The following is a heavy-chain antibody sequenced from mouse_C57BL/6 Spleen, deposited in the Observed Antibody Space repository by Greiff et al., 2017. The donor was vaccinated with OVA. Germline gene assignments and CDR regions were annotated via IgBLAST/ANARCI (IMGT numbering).Heavy chain of an antibody. Sequence: QVQLQQSGPELVKPGASVKISCKASGYAFSSYWMNWVKQRPGKGLEWIGRIYPGDGDTNYNGKFKGKATLTADKSSSTAYMQLSSLTSEDSAVYFCASTAAQATSGIAYWGQGTLVTVSA. CDR3: ASTAAQATSGIAY. D-gene: IGHD3-2*02. CDR1: GYAFSSYW. V-gene: IGHV1-82*01. CDR2: IYPGDGDT. J-gene: IGHJ3*01.